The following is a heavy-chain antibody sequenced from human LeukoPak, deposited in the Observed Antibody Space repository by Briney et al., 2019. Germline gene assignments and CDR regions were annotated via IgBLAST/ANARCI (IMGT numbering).Heavy chain of an antibody. CDR1: GGSISSYY. J-gene: IGHJ4*02. D-gene: IGHD3-10*01. Sequence: SETLSLTCTVSGGSISSYYWGWIRQPPGKGLEWTGNIYSSGSTYYNPSLKSRVAISVDTSKNQFSLKLSSVTAADTAVYYCARRGGSGRSFDYWGQGTLVTVSS. V-gene: IGHV4-39*01. CDR3: ARRGGSGRSFDY. CDR2: IYSSGST.